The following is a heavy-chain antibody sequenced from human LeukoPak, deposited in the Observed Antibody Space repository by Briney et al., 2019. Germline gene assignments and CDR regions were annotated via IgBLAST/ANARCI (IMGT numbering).Heavy chain of an antibody. CDR2: INPSGGST. J-gene: IGHJ4*02. Sequence: GASVKVSCKASGYTFTSYYMHWVRQAPGQGLEWMGIINPSGGSTSYADSVKGRFTISRDNSKNTLYLQMNSLRAEDTAVYYCAKLGRYSSSLSFDYWGQGTLVTVSS. D-gene: IGHD6-6*01. CDR3: AKLGRYSSSLSFDY. V-gene: IGHV1-46*04. CDR1: GYTFTSYY.